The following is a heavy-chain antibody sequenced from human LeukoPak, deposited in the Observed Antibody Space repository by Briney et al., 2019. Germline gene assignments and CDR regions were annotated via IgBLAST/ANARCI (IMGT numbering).Heavy chain of an antibody. J-gene: IGHJ4*02. CDR1: GFTFSSYG. V-gene: IGHV3-30*18. CDR2: ISYDGSNK. CDR3: AKGGYHGNAPGY. D-gene: IGHD4-23*01. Sequence: PGGSLRLSRAASGFTFSSYGMHWVRQAPGKGLEWVTVISYDGSNKYYADSVKGRFTISRDNSKNTLYLQMNSLRAEDTAVYYCAKGGYHGNAPGYWGRGTLVTVSS.